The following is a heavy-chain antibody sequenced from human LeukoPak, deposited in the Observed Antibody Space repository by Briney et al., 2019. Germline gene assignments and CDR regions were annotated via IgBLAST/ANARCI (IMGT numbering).Heavy chain of an antibody. CDR3: ARDWGYGDDY. CDR2: ISSSSRYI. Sequence: GGSLRLSCAGSGFTFSTYSVNWVRQAPGKGMEWVSSISSSSRYIYYADSVEGRFTISRDNAKNSLSLQMNSLRAEDTAVYYCARDWGYGDDYWGQGTLVTVSS. D-gene: IGHD4/OR15-4a*01. J-gene: IGHJ4*02. CDR1: GFTFSTYS. V-gene: IGHV3-21*01.